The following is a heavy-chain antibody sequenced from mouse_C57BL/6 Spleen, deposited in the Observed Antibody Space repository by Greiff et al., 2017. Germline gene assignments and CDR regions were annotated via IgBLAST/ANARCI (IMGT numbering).Heavy chain of an antibody. Sequence: EVQLQQSGAELVKPGASVKLSCTASGFNIKDYYMHWVKQRTEQGLEWIGRIDPGDGETKYAPKFQGKAPRTADTSSNTAYLQISSLTSEDTAVYYCARNYGVAKDDYWGQGTTLTVSS. D-gene: IGHD1-1*01. J-gene: IGHJ2*01. V-gene: IGHV14-2*01. CDR2: IDPGDGET. CDR3: ARNYGVAKDDY. CDR1: GFNIKDYY.